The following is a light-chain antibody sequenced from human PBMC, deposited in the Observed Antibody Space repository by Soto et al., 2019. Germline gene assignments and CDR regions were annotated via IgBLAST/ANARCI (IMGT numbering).Light chain of an antibody. CDR1: QSINNY. CDR3: QQSYSSPPT. V-gene: IGKV1-39*01. CDR2: AAY. J-gene: IGKJ4*01. Sequence: DVPMTPSPSSLSASVGDRVTITCRASQSINNYLNWYQHKAGKAPKVLIYAAYSLQSGVPSRFRGSGSGTDFTLTISSLQPEDFATYYCQQSYSSPPTFGGGTKVEIK.